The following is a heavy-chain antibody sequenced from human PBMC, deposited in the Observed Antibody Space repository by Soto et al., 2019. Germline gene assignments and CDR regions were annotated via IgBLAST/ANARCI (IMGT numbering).Heavy chain of an antibody. CDR3: AKGVELDV. CDR1: GFSFSSFA. Sequence: EVLLLESGGGLVQPGGSLRLSCEASGFSFSSFAMNWVRQAPGKGLEWVSAIGDSGASTYYADSVKGRFTISRDNSRNTLYLQLNGLSAEDTAVYYCAKGVELDVWGNGTTVTVSS. CDR2: IGDSGAST. D-gene: IGHD1-26*01. J-gene: IGHJ6*04. V-gene: IGHV3-23*01.